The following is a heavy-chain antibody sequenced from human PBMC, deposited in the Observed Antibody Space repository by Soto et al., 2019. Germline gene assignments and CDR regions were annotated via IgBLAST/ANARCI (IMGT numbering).Heavy chain of an antibody. CDR1: GGSISSGGYS. Sequence: LSLTCAVSGGSISSGGYSWSWIRQPPGKGLEWIGYIYHSGSTYYNPSLKSRVTISVDRSKNQFSLKLSSVTAADTAVYYCARAKYDYVWGSYRPFYWYFDLWGRGTRVTVSS. CDR2: IYHSGST. CDR3: ARAKYDYVWGSYRPFYWYFDL. J-gene: IGHJ2*01. V-gene: IGHV4-30-2*01. D-gene: IGHD3-16*02.